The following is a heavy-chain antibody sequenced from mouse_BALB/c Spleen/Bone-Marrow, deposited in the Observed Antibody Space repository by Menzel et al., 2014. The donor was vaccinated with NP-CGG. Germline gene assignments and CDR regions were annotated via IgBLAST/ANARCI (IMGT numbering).Heavy chain of an antibody. V-gene: IGHV4-1*02. Sequence: EVQLQQSGGGLVQPGGSLKLSCAASGFDFSRYWMSWVRQAPGKGLEWIGEINPDSSTINYTPSLKDKFIISRDNAKNTLYLKMSKLRSKDTALDYCARHNCYCNLFGWGAGTTGADAS. CDR2: INPDSSTI. D-gene: IGHD1-1*01. CDR3: ARHNCYCNLFG. J-gene: IGHJ1*01. CDR1: GFDFSRYW.